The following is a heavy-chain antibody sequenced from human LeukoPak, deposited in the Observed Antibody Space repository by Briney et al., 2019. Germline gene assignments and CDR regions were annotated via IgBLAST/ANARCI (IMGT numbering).Heavy chain of an antibody. CDR1: GGSFSGYY. J-gene: IGHJ3*02. CDR3: ARGPHSYAFDI. V-gene: IGHV4-34*01. D-gene: IGHD1-26*01. CDR2: INHSGST. Sequence: SETLSLTCAVYGGSFSGYYWSWIRQPPGKGLEWIGEINHSGSTNYNPSLRSRVTISVDTSKNQFSLKLGSVTAADTAVYYCARGPHSYAFDIWGQGTMVTVSS.